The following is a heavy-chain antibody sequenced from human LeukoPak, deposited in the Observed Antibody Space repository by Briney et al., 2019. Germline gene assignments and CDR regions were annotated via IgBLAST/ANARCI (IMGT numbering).Heavy chain of an antibody. CDR1: GGSISGYY. J-gene: IGHJ4*02. V-gene: IGHV4-59*01. D-gene: IGHD6-19*01. Sequence: PSETLSLTCTVSGGSISGYYWSWIRQPPGKGLEWIGYIYYSGTTNYNPSLKSRVTISVDTSRNQFSLKMSSVAAADTAVYYCARGPGSGWYDYWGQGTLVTVSS. CDR2: IYYSGTT. CDR3: ARGPGSGWYDY.